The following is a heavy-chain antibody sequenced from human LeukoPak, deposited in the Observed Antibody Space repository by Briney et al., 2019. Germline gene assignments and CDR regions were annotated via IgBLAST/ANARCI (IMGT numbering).Heavy chain of an antibody. J-gene: IGHJ4*02. CDR3: AKDRYGSGSYYYTPHFDY. V-gene: IGHV3-30*18. CDR1: GFTFSSYS. D-gene: IGHD3-10*01. Sequence: GGSLRLSCAASGFTFSSYSMNWVRQAPGKGLEWVAVISYDGSNKYYADSVKGRFTISRDNSKNTLYLQMNSLRAEDTAVYYCAKDRYGSGSYYYTPHFDYWGQGTLVTVSS. CDR2: ISYDGSNK.